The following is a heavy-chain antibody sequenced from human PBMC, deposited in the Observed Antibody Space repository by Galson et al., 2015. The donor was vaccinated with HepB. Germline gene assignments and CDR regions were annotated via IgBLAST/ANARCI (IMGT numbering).Heavy chain of an antibody. J-gene: IGHJ4*02. D-gene: IGHD4-17*01. V-gene: IGHV1-69*13. CDR2: IVPMFGTT. Sequence: SVKVSCKVSGGTFPNSQINWVRQAPGQGLEWMGVIVPMFGTTNYAQKILGRVTITADGSSTTVHMELNSLKFEDTAVYFCARDAAGGDYDDEDFSPYFDSWGQGTLVTVSS. CDR3: ARDAAGGDYDDEDFSPYFDS. CDR1: GGTFPNSQ.